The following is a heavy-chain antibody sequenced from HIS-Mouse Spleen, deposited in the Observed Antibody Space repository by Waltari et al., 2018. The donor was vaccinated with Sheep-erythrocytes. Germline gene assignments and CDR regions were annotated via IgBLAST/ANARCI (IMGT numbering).Heavy chain of an antibody. CDR2: ISYDGSNK. CDR3: AKVRTVNYWYFDL. J-gene: IGHJ2*01. V-gene: IGHV3-30*18. Sequence: VQLVESGGGLVQPGRSLRLSCAASGFSFDDYAMHWVRQAPGKGLEGVAVISYDGSNKYYADSVKGRFTISRDNSKNTLYLQMNSLRAEDTAVYYCAKVRTVNYWYFDLWGRGTLVTVSS. CDR1: GFSFDDYA. D-gene: IGHD1-1*01.